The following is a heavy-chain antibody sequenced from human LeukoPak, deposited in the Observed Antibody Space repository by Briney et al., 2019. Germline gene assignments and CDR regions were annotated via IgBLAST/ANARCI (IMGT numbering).Heavy chain of an antibody. D-gene: IGHD2-2*02. CDR3: VRNIVVVPAAIAGDV. J-gene: IGHJ6*02. V-gene: IGHV1-2*06. CDR2: INPNTGGT. Sequence: ASVKVSCKASGYTFTGYYMHWVRQAPGQGLEWVGRINPNTGGTEYAQKFQGRVTMTGETSISTAYMELSRLRSDDTAVYYCVRNIVVVPAAIAGDVWGQGTTVTVPS. CDR1: GYTFTGYY.